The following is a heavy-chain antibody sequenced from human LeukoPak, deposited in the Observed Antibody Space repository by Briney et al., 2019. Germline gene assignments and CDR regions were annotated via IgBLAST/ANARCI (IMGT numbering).Heavy chain of an antibody. J-gene: IGHJ4*02. Sequence: PGGSLRLSCAASGFTFSSYVMSWVRQAPGKGLEWVSTISGSGGSTYYADSVKGRFTISRDNSKNALFLQMNSLRAEDTAVYYCAKDDSSGVICDYWGQGALVTVSS. CDR1: GFTFSSYV. CDR2: ISGSGGST. D-gene: IGHD3-22*01. V-gene: IGHV3-23*01. CDR3: AKDDSSGVICDY.